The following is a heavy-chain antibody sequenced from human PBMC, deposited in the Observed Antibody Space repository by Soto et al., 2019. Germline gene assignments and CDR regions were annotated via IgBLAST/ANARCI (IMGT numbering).Heavy chain of an antibody. D-gene: IGHD3-22*01. V-gene: IGHV1-69*13. CDR3: ARFYDSSGSYGFDY. CDR1: GGTFSSYA. CDR2: IIPIFGTA. J-gene: IGHJ4*02. Sequence: GASVKVSCKASGGTFSSYAISWVRQAPGQGLEWMGGIIPIFGTANYAQKFQGRVTITADESTSTAYMELSSLRSEDTAVYYCARFYDSSGSYGFDYWGQGALVTVSS.